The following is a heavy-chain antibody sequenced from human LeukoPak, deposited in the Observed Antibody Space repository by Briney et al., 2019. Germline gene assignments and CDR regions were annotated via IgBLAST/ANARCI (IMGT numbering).Heavy chain of an antibody. CDR3: ARGYSSGWFATPDYYFDY. CDR1: GFTFSSYG. D-gene: IGHD6-19*01. Sequence: GGSLRLSCAASGFTFSSYGMHWVRQAPGKGLEWVAVIWYDGSNKYYADSVKGRFTISRDNSKNTLYLQMNSLRAEDTAVYYCARGYSSGWFATPDYYFDYWGQGTLVTVSS. CDR2: IWYDGSNK. V-gene: IGHV3-33*01. J-gene: IGHJ4*02.